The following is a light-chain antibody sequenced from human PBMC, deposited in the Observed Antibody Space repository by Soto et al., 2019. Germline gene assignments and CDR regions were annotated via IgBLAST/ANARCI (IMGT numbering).Light chain of an antibody. Sequence: QSALTQPPSASGSPGQSVAISCTGTSSDVGGYNYVSWYQQHPGKAPKLMIYEVNKRPSGVPDRFSGSKSGNTASLTVSGLQAEDEADYYSSSYAGSSKVFGTGTKVTVL. V-gene: IGLV2-8*01. CDR2: EVN. J-gene: IGLJ1*01. CDR3: SSYAGSSKV. CDR1: SSDVGGYNY.